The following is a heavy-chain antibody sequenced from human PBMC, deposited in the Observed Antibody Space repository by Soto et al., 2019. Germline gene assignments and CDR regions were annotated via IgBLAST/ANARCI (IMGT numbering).Heavy chain of an antibody. CDR1: GGSISSSNW. D-gene: IGHD3-16*01. J-gene: IGHJ2*01. CDR2: IFHSGST. Sequence: QVQLQESSPGLVKPSGTLSLTCAVSGGSISSSNWWSWVRQPPGKGLEWIGEIFHSGSTNSNPSLKSRVTISLDTSKHQFSLKLSSVTAADMAVYYCARRIYGDWYFDLWGRGTLVTVSS. V-gene: IGHV4-4*02. CDR3: ARRIYGDWYFDL.